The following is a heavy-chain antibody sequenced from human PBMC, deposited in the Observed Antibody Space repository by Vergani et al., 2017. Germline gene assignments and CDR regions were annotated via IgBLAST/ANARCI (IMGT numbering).Heavy chain of an antibody. CDR3: ARGEGIYSGYDSDYYYYYMDV. V-gene: IGHV1-69*01. Sequence: QVQLVQSGAEVKKPGSSVKVSCKASGGTFSSYAISWVRQAPGQGLEWMGGIIPIFGTANYAQKFQGRVTITADESTSTAYMELSSLISEDTAVYYCARGEGIYSGYDSDYYYYYMDVWGKGTTVTVSS. CDR2: IIPIFGTA. D-gene: IGHD5-12*01. CDR1: GGTFSSYA. J-gene: IGHJ6*03.